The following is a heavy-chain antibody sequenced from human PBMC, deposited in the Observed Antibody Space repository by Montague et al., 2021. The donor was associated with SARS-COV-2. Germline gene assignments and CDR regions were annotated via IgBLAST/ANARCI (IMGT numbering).Heavy chain of an antibody. Sequence: SETLSLTCSFSGGSISSYYWSWIRQSAGKALEWLGYIFHSGITDXNPSLKSRVTISVNMSKNQFSLQLNSVTAADSAVYYCARTEYNWNDWFDPWGQGTLVTVSS. CDR3: ARTEYNWNDWFDP. CDR2: IFHSGIT. D-gene: IGHD1-20*01. V-gene: IGHV4-59*13. J-gene: IGHJ5*02. CDR1: GGSISSYY.